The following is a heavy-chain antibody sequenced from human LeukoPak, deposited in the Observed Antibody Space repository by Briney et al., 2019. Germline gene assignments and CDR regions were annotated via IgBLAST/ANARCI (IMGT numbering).Heavy chain of an antibody. CDR3: ARVGELRFFEWSPDY. Sequence: GGSLRLSCAASGFTFSNYWMSWVRQAPGKGLEWVSAISGSGYSTYYADSVKGRFTISRDNSKNTLFLQMNSLRGDDTALYYCARVGELRFFEWSPDYWGQGTLLTVSS. CDR2: ISGSGYST. D-gene: IGHD3-3*01. J-gene: IGHJ4*02. V-gene: IGHV3-23*01. CDR1: GFTFSNYW.